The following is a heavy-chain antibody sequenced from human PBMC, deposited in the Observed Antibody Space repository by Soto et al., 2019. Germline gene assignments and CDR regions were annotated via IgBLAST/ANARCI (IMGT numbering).Heavy chain of an antibody. Sequence: PGRSLRLSCAASGFTFSSYAMHWVRQAPGKGLEYVSAISSYGGSTYYANSVKGRFTISRDNSKNTLYLQMGSLRAEDMAVYYCARDPDSSGYSYFDYWGEGTLVTVSS. D-gene: IGHD3-22*01. V-gene: IGHV3-64*01. J-gene: IGHJ4*02. CDR3: ARDPDSSGYSYFDY. CDR2: ISSYGGST. CDR1: GFTFSSYA.